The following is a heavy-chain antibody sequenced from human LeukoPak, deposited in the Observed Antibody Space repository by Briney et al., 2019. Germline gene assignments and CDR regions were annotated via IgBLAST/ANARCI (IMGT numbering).Heavy chain of an antibody. J-gene: IGHJ6*03. D-gene: IGHD1-7*01. CDR1: GFTFTTYW. Sequence: PGGSLRLSCAASGFTFTTYWLGWVRQPPGKGLEWVANIKQDGSEKYYVDSVKGRFTISRDNAKNSLYLQMNSLRAEDTAVYYCARASGEYNWNYRYYYYYMDVWGKGTTVTVSS. V-gene: IGHV3-7*01. CDR2: IKQDGSEK. CDR3: ARASGEYNWNYRYYYYYMDV.